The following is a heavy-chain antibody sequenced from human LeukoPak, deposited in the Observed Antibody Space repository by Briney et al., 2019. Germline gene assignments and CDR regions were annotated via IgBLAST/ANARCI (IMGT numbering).Heavy chain of an antibody. CDR1: GGSISSYY. Sequence: PSETLSLTCTVSGGSISSYYRNWIRQPAGKGLEWIGRIYTSGSTNYNPSLKSRVTMSVDTSENQFSLKLSSVTAADTAVYYCARDDFWSGYRAFDIWGQGTMVTVSS. V-gene: IGHV4-4*07. D-gene: IGHD3-3*01. CDR2: IYTSGST. J-gene: IGHJ3*02. CDR3: ARDDFWSGYRAFDI.